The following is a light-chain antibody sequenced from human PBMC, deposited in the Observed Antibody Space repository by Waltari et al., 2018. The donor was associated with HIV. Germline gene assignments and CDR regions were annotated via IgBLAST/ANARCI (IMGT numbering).Light chain of an antibody. CDR2: EVS. J-gene: IGLJ1*01. V-gene: IGLV2-23*02. CDR3: CSYAGSSTYV. Sequence: QSALTQPASVSGSPGQSITISCTGTRSGVVSYNLVSWYQQPPGKAPNLMIYEVSKRPSGVSNRFSGSKSGNTASLTISGLQAEDEADYYCCSYAGSSTYVFGTGTKVTVL. CDR1: RSGVVSYNL.